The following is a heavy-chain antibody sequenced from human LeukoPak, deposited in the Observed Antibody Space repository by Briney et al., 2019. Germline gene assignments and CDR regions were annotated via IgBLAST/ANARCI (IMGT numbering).Heavy chain of an antibody. CDR1: GYTLTELS. J-gene: IGHJ6*02. Sequence: ASVKVSCKVSGYTLTELSMHWVRQAPGKGLEWMGGFDPEDGETIYAQKFQGRVTMTEDTSTDTAYMELSSLRSEDTAVHYCATAPLAVAGSMDVWGQGTTVTVSS. D-gene: IGHD6-19*01. CDR3: ATAPLAVAGSMDV. CDR2: FDPEDGET. V-gene: IGHV1-24*01.